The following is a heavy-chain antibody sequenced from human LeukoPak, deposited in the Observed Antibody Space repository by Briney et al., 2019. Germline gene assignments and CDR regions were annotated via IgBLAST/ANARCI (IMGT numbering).Heavy chain of an antibody. D-gene: IGHD2-15*01. J-gene: IGHJ3*02. V-gene: IGHV3-7*01. CDR3: ARVSIAGSTIAFDM. Sequence: PGGSLRLSCAASGFTFSSYWMSWVRQAPGKGLEWVANIKQDGSEKYYVDSVKGRFTISRDNAKNSLYLQMNSLRAEDTAVYYCARVSIAGSTIAFDMWGQGTMVTVSS. CDR2: IKQDGSEK. CDR1: GFTFSSYW.